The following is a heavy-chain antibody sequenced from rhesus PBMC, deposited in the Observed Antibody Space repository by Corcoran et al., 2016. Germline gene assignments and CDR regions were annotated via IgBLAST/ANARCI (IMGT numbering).Heavy chain of an antibody. Sequence: VQLQESGPGVVEPSETLSLPCPVSGGPIRGYYYWSWIRPPPGKGLEGLGWDWEIDGDMERTNYNPFIMSQFTISKETSKSPFSLKLSSVTATDTAVYYCAGDPVGYHYGLDSWGQGVVVPVSS. V-gene: IGHV4S12*01. CDR2: DWEIDGDMERT. CDR3: AGDPVGYHYGLDS. J-gene: IGHJ6*01. D-gene: IGHD5-42*01. CDR1: GGPIRGYYY.